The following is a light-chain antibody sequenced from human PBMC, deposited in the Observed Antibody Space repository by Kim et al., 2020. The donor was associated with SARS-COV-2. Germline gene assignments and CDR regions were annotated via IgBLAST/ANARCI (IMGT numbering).Light chain of an antibody. J-gene: IGLJ2*01. CDR2: DNN. Sequence: GQKVTISCSGSSYNMGNNYVSWYQQLPGTAPKLLIYDNNKRPSGIPDRFSGAKSGTSATLGIAGLRTGDEADYYCGTWDSSLSAVVFGGGTQLTVL. CDR3: GTWDSSLSAVV. V-gene: IGLV1-51*01. CDR1: SYNMGNNY.